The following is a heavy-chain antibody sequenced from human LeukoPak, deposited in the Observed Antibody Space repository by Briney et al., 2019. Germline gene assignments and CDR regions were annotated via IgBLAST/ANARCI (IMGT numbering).Heavy chain of an antibody. J-gene: IGHJ6*02. V-gene: IGHV4-34*01. CDR1: GGSFSGYY. D-gene: IGHD6-13*01. CDR3: ARSGGIAAAGTTSYYYYGMDV. CDR2: INHSGST. Sequence: SETLSLTCAVYGGSFSGYYWSWIRQPPGKGLEWIGEINHSGSTNYNPSLKSRVTISVDTSKNQFSLKLSSVTAADTAVYYCARSGGIAAAGTTSYYYYGMDVWGQGTTVTVSS.